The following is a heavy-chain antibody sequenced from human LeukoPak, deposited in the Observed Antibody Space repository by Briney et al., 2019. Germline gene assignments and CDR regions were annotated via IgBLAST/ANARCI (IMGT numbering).Heavy chain of an antibody. D-gene: IGHD6-13*01. Sequence: GGSLRLSCAASGFTFSSYGMPWVRQAPGKGLEWVAVIWYDGSNKYYADSVKGRFTISRDNSKNTLYLQMNSLRAEDTAVYYCARDDGSSWYAPVYWGQGTLVTVSS. CDR3: ARDDGSSWYAPVY. CDR2: IWYDGSNK. J-gene: IGHJ4*02. CDR1: GFTFSSYG. V-gene: IGHV3-33*01.